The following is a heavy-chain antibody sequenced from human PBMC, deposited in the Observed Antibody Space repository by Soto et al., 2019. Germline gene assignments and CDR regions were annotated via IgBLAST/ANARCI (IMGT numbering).Heavy chain of an antibody. CDR2: ISTYTGNT. Sequence: QVHLVQTGAEVKKPGASVKVSCKAYGCTFTNYDINWVRQAPGQGLEWMGWISTYTGNTNYAQKLQGRVTMTTDTSTSTAYMELRRLRSDDTAVYYCARGYYYGSGRPTPGGMDVWGQGTTVTVSS. CDR3: ARGYYYGSGRPTPGGMDV. CDR1: GCTFTNYD. J-gene: IGHJ6*02. D-gene: IGHD3-10*01. V-gene: IGHV1-18*01.